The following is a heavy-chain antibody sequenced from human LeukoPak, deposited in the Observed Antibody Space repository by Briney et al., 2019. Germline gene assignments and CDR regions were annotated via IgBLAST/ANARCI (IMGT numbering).Heavy chain of an antibody. CDR1: GFNFSIYG. D-gene: IGHD3-3*01. CDR3: VKDQGECPGSRCYLRFLEY. CDR2: VRCGQSAN. J-gene: IGHJ4*02. V-gene: IGHV3-30*02. Sequence: PGGSLRLSCAASGFNFSIYGMHWVRQAPGKGLEWVTYVRCGQSANDYADSVQGRFTISRDNSKNTVYLQMNSLRVEDTALYFCVKDQGECPGSRCYLRFLEYWGQGTLVIVSS.